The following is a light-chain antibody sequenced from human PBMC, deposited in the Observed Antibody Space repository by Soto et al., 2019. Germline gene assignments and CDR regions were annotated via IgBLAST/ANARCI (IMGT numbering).Light chain of an antibody. Sequence: QSVLTQSPSASGTPGQRVTISCSGRSSNIGSNTVNWYQQLPGTAPKLLIYSNNQRPSGVPDRFSGSKSGTSASLAISGLQSEDEADYYCAAWDDSLNGFYVFGTGTKVTVL. CDR1: SSNIGSNT. J-gene: IGLJ1*01. V-gene: IGLV1-44*01. CDR3: AAWDDSLNGFYV. CDR2: SNN.